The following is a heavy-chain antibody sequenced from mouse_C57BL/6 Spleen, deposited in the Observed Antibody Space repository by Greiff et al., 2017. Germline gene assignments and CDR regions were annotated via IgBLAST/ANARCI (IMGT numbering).Heavy chain of an antibody. D-gene: IGHD1-1*01. V-gene: IGHV14-4*01. Sequence: EVQLQQSGAELVRPGASVKLSCTASGFNIKDDYMHWVKQRPEQGLEWIGWIDPENGDTEYASKFQGKATITAATSSNTAYLQLSSLTSEDTAVYYCTTEVVIITTVVGGAMGYWGQGTSVTVSS. J-gene: IGHJ4*01. CDR2: IDPENGDT. CDR1: GFNIKDDY. CDR3: TTEVVIITTVVGGAMGY.